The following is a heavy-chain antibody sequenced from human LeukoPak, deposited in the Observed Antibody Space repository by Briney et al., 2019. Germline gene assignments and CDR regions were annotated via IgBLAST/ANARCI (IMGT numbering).Heavy chain of an antibody. CDR3: TRGREYGDYVPDY. CDR1: GFTFSSYW. CDR2: INSDVSST. D-gene: IGHD4-17*01. J-gene: IGHJ4*02. Sequence: PGGSLRLSCAASGFTFSSYWMSWVRQAPGKGLVWVSHINSDVSSTSYADSVKGRFTISRDNAKNTLYLQMNSLRAEDTAVYYCTRGREYGDYVPDYWGQGTLVTVSS. V-gene: IGHV3-74*01.